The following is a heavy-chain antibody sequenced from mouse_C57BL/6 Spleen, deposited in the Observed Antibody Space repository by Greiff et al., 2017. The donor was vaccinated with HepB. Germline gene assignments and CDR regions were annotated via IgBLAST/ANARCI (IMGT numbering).Heavy chain of an antibody. CDR3: ARGWGSSYWYFDV. CDR1: GYTFTSYW. D-gene: IGHD1-1*01. V-gene: IGHV1-69*01. J-gene: IGHJ1*03. CDR2: IDPSDSYT. Sequence: VQLQQPGAELVMPGASVKLSCKASGYTFTSYWMHWVKQRPGQGLGWIGEIDPSDSYTNSNQKFKGKSTLTVDKSSSTAYMQLSSLTSEDSAVYYWARGWGSSYWYFDVWGTGTTVTVSS.